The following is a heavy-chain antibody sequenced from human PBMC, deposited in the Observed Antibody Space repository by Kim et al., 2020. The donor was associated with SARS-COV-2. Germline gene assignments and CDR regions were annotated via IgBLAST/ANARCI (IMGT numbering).Heavy chain of an antibody. CDR3: AREGARGSVYYYYGMDV. D-gene: IGHD3-10*01. Sequence: KGRFTISRDNAKNSLYLQMNSLRAEDTAVYYCAREGARGSVYYYYGMDVWGQGTTVTVSS. J-gene: IGHJ6*02. V-gene: IGHV3-11*06.